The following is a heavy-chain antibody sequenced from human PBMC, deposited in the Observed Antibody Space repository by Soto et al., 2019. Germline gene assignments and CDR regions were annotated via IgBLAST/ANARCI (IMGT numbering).Heavy chain of an antibody. J-gene: IGHJ5*02. CDR2: IIPIFGTA. V-gene: IGHV1-69*12. Sequence: QVQLVQSGAEVKKPGSSVKVSCKASGGTFSSYAISWVRQAPGQGLEWMGEIIPIFGTANYAQKFQGRVTMTADESTSRDYMELRSLRSEDTAVYYCARDRGPSSGYYPYWFDPWGQGTLVTVSS. D-gene: IGHD3-22*01. CDR3: ARDRGPSSGYYPYWFDP. CDR1: GGTFSSYA.